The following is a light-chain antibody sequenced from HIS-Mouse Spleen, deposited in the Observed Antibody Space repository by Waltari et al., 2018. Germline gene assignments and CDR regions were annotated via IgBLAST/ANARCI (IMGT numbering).Light chain of an antibody. CDR1: SSDFGSYND. V-gene: IGLV2-8*01. CDR3: SSYAGSNIL. Sequence: QSALTQPPSASGSPGQSVTISCTGTSSDFGSYNDVPWYQHHPGKAPKLMIYEVSNRPSGGPDRFSGSKSGNTASLTVSGLQAEDEADYYCSSYAGSNILFGGGTKLTVL. J-gene: IGLJ3*02. CDR2: EVS.